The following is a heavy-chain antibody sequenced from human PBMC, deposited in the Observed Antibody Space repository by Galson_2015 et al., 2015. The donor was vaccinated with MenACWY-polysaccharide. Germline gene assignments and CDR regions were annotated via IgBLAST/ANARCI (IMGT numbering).Heavy chain of an antibody. J-gene: IGHJ4*02. V-gene: IGHV5-51*01. CDR2: IYFSASYA. CDR1: GYTYTSYD. Sequence: KVSCKASGYTYTSYDINWVRQMPGQGLEWMGLIYFSASYATYSPSFQGQVTISADKSITTAYLQWSSLKATDTAMYYCASPLGLWGQGTLV. CDR3: ASPLGL.